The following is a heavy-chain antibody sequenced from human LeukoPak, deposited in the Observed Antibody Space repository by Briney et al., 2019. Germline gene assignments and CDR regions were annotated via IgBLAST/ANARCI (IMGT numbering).Heavy chain of an antibody. Sequence: GSLRLSCAASGFTFITYAMHWVRQAPGKGLEWVGVISYDGSNEYYVDSVKGRFTISRDNSKNILYLQMNSLTAEDTAVYYCARDSLKNGYNYDYFDYWGQGTLVTVSS. CDR1: GFTFITYA. D-gene: IGHD5-24*01. J-gene: IGHJ4*02. CDR2: ISYDGSNE. V-gene: IGHV3-30-3*01. CDR3: ARDSLKNGYNYDYFDY.